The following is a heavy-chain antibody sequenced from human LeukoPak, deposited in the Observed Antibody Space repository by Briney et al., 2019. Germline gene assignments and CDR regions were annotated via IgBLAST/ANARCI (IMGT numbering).Heavy chain of an antibody. CDR2: ISSSSSVI. CDR1: GFSFSSSS. D-gene: IGHD1-26*01. V-gene: IGHV3-48*01. CDR3: ARGRGAGYYFDY. J-gene: IGHJ4*02. Sequence: GGSLRLSCAASGFSFSSSSMNWVRKAPGKGLEWISYISSSSSVIYYADSVKGRFTISRDNAKNSLYLQVNSLRAEDTAVYYCARGRGAGYYFDYWGQGTLVTVSS.